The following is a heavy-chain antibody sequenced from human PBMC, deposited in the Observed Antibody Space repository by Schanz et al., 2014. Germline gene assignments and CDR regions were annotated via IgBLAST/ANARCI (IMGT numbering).Heavy chain of an antibody. CDR1: GFTVSSNH. J-gene: IGHJ4*02. Sequence: EGQLLGSGGGLIQPGGSLRLSCAVSGFTVSSNHMSWVRQAPGKGLEWVSSISHSGGSKYYADSVKGRFTISRDNSKNTLYLQMNSLRAEDTAVYYCASPSGYSDYGTYFDFWGQGTLVTVSS. D-gene: IGHD5-12*01. CDR2: ISHSGGSK. V-gene: IGHV3-23*01. CDR3: ASPSGYSDYGTYFDF.